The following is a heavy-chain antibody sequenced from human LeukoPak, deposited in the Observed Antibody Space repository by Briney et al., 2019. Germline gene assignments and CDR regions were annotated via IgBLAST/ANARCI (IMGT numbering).Heavy chain of an antibody. D-gene: IGHD7-27*01. J-gene: IGHJ4*02. CDR2: INPNSGGT. V-gene: IGHV1-2*02. CDR1: GYTFTGYY. Sequence: ASVKVSCKASGYTFTGYYMHWVRQAPGQGLERMGWINPNSGGTNYAQKFQGRVTMTRDTSISTAYMELSRLRSDDTAVYYCARRHLLTGDADYWGQGTLVTVSS. CDR3: ARRHLLTGDADY.